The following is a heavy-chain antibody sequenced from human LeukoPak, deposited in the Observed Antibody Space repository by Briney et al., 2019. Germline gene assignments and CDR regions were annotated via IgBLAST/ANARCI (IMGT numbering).Heavy chain of an antibody. J-gene: IGHJ3*02. CDR3: ARAYCSSTSCHDAFDI. D-gene: IGHD2-2*01. Sequence: ASVKVSCKASGGTFSSYAISWMRQAPGQGLEWMGGIIPIFGTANYAQKFQGRVTITADKSTSAAYMELSSLRSEDTAVYYCARAYCSSTSCHDAFDIWGQGTMVTVSS. CDR2: IIPIFGTA. V-gene: IGHV1-69*06. CDR1: GGTFSSYA.